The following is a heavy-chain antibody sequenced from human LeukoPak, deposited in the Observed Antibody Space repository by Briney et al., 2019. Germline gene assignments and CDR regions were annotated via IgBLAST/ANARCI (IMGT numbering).Heavy chain of an antibody. CDR1: GFTFSDYY. Sequence: GGSLRLSCAASGFTFSDYYMRWIRQAPGKGLEWVSYISSSGSTIYYADSVKGRFTISRDNAKNSLYLQMNSLRAEDTAVYYCARGAGIVGATTVAFDIWGQGTMVTVSS. J-gene: IGHJ3*02. CDR2: ISSSGSTI. V-gene: IGHV3-11*04. CDR3: ARGAGIVGATTVAFDI. D-gene: IGHD1-26*01.